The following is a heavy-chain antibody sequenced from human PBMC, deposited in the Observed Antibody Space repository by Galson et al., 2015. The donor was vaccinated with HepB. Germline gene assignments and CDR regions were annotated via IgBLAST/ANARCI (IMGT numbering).Heavy chain of an antibody. CDR2: ISSSSSYT. D-gene: IGHD3-9*01. CDR1: GFTFSDYY. V-gene: IGHV3-11*06. Sequence: SLRLSCAASGFTFSDYYMSWIRQAPGKGLEWVSYISSSSSYTNYADSVKGRFTISRDNAKNSLYLQMNSLRAEDTAVYYCARARWGRYYDILTGYSIVDWFDPWGQGTLVTVSS. J-gene: IGHJ5*02. CDR3: ARARWGRYYDILTGYSIVDWFDP.